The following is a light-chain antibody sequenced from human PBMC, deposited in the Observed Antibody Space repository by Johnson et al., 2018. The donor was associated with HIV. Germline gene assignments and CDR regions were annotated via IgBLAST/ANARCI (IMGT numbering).Light chain of an antibody. Sequence: QSALTQPPSASAAPGQKVTISCSGSSSNIGNNYVSWYQQVPGTAPKRLIYDNNKRPSGIPARFSGSKSGTSATLGITGLQTGVEANYNSGPWENGLSAYVVGTGTKVTVI. V-gene: IGLV1-51*01. CDR1: SSNIGNNY. J-gene: IGLJ1*01. CDR2: DNN. CDR3: GPWENGLSAYV.